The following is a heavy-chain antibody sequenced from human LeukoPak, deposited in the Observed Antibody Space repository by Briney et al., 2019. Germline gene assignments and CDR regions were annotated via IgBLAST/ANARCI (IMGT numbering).Heavy chain of an antibody. CDR1: GESFSETY. D-gene: IGHD6-19*01. CDR3: ARVPNWDTSGWYNYVYAMDV. Sequence: SETLSLTCAVYGESFSETYWSWIRQPPGEGLEWIGEINYSGSTNYNPSLKSRVTMLVDTSKSQFSLKLNSVTAADTAVYYCARVPNWDTSGWYNYVYAMDVWGKGTPVTVSS. CDR2: INYSGST. J-gene: IGHJ6*04. V-gene: IGHV4-34*01.